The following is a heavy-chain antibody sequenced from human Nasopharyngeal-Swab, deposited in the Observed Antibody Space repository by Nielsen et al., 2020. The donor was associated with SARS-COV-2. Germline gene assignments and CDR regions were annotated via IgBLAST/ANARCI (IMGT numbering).Heavy chain of an antibody. CDR1: GYTFTSYD. J-gene: IGHJ6*02. CDR2: INPNSGGT. V-gene: IGHV1-2*04. D-gene: IGHD3-10*01. CDR3: ARDLSGSSDFYYYGMDV. Sequence: ASVKVSCKASGYTFTSYDINWVRQATGQGLEWMGWINPNSGGTNYAQKFQGWVTMTRDTSISTAYMELSRLRSDDTAVYYCARDLSGSSDFYYYGMDVWGQGTTVTVSS.